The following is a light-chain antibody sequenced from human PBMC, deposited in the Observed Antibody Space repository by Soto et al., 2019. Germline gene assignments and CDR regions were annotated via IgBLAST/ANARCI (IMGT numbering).Light chain of an antibody. Sequence: AIQMTQSPSSLSASVGDRVTITCRASQGIRNELGWYQQRPGKAPRLLIYAASTLESGIPSRFSASGSGTDFPLTLSSLRPEDLATYACLQDYNSPRTFGQGTKGATK. CDR2: AAS. CDR3: LQDYNSPRT. J-gene: IGKJ1*01. CDR1: QGIRNE. V-gene: IGKV1-6*01.